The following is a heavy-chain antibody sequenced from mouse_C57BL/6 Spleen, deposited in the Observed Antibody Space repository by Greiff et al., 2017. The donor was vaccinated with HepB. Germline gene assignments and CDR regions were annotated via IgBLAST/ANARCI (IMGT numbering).Heavy chain of an antibody. CDR3: ARYDGYLYYAMDY. V-gene: IGHV5-16*01. D-gene: IGHD2-3*01. Sequence: EVMLVESEGGLVQPGSSMKLSCTASGFTFSDYYMAWVRQVPEKGLEWVANINYDGSSTYYLDSLKSRFIISRDNAKNILYLQMSSLKSEDTATYYCARYDGYLYYAMDYWGQGTSVTVSS. CDR1: GFTFSDYY. J-gene: IGHJ4*01. CDR2: INYDGSST.